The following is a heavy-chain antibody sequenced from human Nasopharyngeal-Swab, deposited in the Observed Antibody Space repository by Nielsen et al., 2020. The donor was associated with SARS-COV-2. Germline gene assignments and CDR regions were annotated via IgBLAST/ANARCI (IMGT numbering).Heavy chain of an antibody. V-gene: IGHV3-11*04. CDR2: ISSSGSTI. Sequence: GGSLKISGAASGFTFSDYYMSWIRQAPGKGLEWVSYISSSGSTIYYADSVKGRFTISRHNAKNSLYLQMNSLRAEDTAVYYCARDADYYGSGSYLGYWGQGTLVTVSS. CDR3: ARDADYYGSGSYLGY. CDR1: GFTFSDYY. J-gene: IGHJ4*02. D-gene: IGHD3-10*01.